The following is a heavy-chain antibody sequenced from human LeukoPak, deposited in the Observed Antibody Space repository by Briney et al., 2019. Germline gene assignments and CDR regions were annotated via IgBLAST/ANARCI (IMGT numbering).Heavy chain of an antibody. CDR2: INHSGST. D-gene: IGHD3-22*01. CDR1: GGSFSGYY. CDR3: ARGNHYYDSSGYYRDAFDI. Sequence: SETLSLTCAVSGGSFSGYYWSWIRQPPGKGLEWIGEINHSGSTNYNPSLKSRVTISVDTSKNQFSLKLSSVTAADTAVYYCARGNHYYDSSGYYRDAFDIWGQGTMVTVSS. V-gene: IGHV4-34*01. J-gene: IGHJ3*02.